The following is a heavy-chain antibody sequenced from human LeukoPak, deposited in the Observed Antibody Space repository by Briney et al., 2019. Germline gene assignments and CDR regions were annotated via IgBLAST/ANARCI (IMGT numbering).Heavy chain of an antibody. D-gene: IGHD3-22*01. Sequence: GGSLRLSCAASGFTFSSYWMHWVRQAPGKGLVWVSFINSDGSSTFYASSVKGRFTISRDNAKNTLYLQMNSLRAEDTAVYYCARDSTYYDSSGYYYVGRNAFDIWGQGTMVTVSS. J-gene: IGHJ3*02. CDR1: GFTFSSYW. CDR2: INSDGSST. CDR3: ARDSTYYDSSGYYYVGRNAFDI. V-gene: IGHV3-74*01.